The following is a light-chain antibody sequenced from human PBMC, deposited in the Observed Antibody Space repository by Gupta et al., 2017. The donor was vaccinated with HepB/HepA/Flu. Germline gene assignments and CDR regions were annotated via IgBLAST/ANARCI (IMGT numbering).Light chain of an antibody. CDR2: EDN. CDR3: QSYEKSIVV. Sequence: FILTQPYSVSESPGRTVTISCTGSGGSIARNYVQWYQQRPGSASTTVIYEDNLRPSGVPDRFSGSIDRSSNSASLTLSGLKTEDEADYYCQSYEKSIVVFGGWTTFTVL. V-gene: IGLV6-57*02. J-gene: IGLJ2*01. CDR1: GGSIARNY.